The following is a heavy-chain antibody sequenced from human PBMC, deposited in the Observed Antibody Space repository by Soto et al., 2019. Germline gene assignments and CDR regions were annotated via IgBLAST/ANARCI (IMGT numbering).Heavy chain of an antibody. J-gene: IGHJ6*02. D-gene: IGHD2-2*01. CDR1: GFTLSAHT. CDR3: ARGHCSRTSCYTGGYYYYPMDV. Sequence: PGGSLRLSCAASGFTLSAHTMNWVRQAPGKGLEWVSSISSDGRYIYYADSVKGRFTISRDNARNSLDLQMNNLRAEDTAVYHCARGHCSRTSCYTGGYYYYPMDVWGQGTTVTVSS. CDR2: ISSDGRYI. V-gene: IGHV3-21*01.